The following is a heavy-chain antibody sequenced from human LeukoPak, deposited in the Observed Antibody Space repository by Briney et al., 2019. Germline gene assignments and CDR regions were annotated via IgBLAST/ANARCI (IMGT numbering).Heavy chain of an antibody. D-gene: IGHD4-17*01. CDR3: ARGGTTVTPGLLWFDP. Sequence: KPSETLSLTCTVSGGSVISYYWSWIRQPLGKGLEWIGYIYYSGSTKYNPSLKSRVTISVDTSKNQFSLKLSSVTAADTAVYYCARGGTTVTPGLLWFDPWGQGTLVTVSS. V-gene: IGHV4-59*02. CDR2: IYYSGST. CDR1: GGSVISYY. J-gene: IGHJ5*02.